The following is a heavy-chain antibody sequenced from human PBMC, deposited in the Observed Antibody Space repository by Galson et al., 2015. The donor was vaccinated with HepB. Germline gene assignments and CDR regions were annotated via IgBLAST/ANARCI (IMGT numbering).Heavy chain of an antibody. D-gene: IGHD3-3*01. CDR2: RKQDGSEK. Sequence: FLRLSCAASGFTFSSYWLSCVRQAPGKGLEWVANRKQDGSEKYYVDSVKGRFTISRDNAKNSLCLQMNSLRAEDTAVYYCARYAAAAPRGLRFLEWLPQYLRLGAFDIWGQGTMVTVSS. CDR1: GFTFSSYW. V-gene: IGHV3-7*03. J-gene: IGHJ3*02. CDR3: ARYAAAAPRGLRFLEWLPQYLRLGAFDI.